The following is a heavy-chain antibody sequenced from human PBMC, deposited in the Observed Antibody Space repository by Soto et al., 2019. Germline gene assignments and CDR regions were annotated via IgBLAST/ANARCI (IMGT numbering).Heavy chain of an antibody. CDR1: GASSSGFY. Sequence: SESLSLTGTVSGASSSGFYWSWIRKCAGKGLEWIGRIYATGTTDYNPSLKSRVMMSVDTSKKQFSLKLRSVTAADTAVHYCVRDGTKTLRDWFDPWGQGISVTVSS. D-gene: IGHD1-1*01. J-gene: IGHJ5*02. CDR2: IYATGTT. CDR3: VRDGTKTLRDWFDP. V-gene: IGHV4-4*07.